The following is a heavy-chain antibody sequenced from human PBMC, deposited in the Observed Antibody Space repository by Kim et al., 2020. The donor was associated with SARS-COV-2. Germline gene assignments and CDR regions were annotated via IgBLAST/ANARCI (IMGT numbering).Heavy chain of an antibody. Sequence: PPRKSRVNISVDTSKNQFSRKLSSVTAADTAVYYCARDLIPSSGYDAFDIWGQGTMVTVSS. J-gene: IGHJ3*02. D-gene: IGHD3-22*01. CDR3: ARDLIPSSGYDAFDI. V-gene: IGHV4-31*02.